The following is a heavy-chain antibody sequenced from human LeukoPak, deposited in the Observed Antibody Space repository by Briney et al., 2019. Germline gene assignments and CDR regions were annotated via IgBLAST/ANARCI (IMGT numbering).Heavy chain of an antibody. CDR3: ARDRITMIAGPSHYFDY. D-gene: IGHD3-22*01. CDR2: IYADSST. J-gene: IGHJ4*02. V-gene: IGHV3-53*05. Sequence: GGSLRLSCAASGFTVSSNYMSWVRQAPGKGLEWVSVIYADSSTFYTDSVKGRFTISRDNSKNTLYLQMNSLRAEDTAVYYCARDRITMIAGPSHYFDYWGQGTLVTVSS. CDR1: GFTVSSNY.